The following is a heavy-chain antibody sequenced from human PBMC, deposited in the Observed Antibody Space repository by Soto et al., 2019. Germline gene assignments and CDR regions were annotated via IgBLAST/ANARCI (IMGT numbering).Heavy chain of an antibody. Sequence: QVQLVQSGAEVKKPGASVKVSCKASGYTFTSYYMHWVRQAPGQGLEWMGIINPSDGSTTYAQKFQGRVTQTRDTSTSTVYMELSSLRSEDRAVYYCAKDIDYYDSASDYWGQGTLVTVSS. CDR3: AKDIDYYDSASDY. CDR1: GYTFTSYY. D-gene: IGHD3-22*01. CDR2: INPSDGST. V-gene: IGHV1-46*01. J-gene: IGHJ4*02.